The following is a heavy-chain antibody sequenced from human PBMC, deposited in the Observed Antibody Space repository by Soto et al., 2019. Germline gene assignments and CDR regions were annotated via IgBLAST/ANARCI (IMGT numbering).Heavy chain of an antibody. J-gene: IGHJ6*02. CDR3: ARDSRTPSGGMDV. CDR2: IYYSAST. CDR1: GGSINSGDYH. Sequence: SETLSLTCTVSGGSINSGDYHWTWIRQFPGKGLEWIGGIYYSASTYYNPALVSRITISLDTSKNQFSLKLTSVTAADTAVYYCARDSRTPSGGMDVWGQGTTVT. V-gene: IGHV4-30-4*01.